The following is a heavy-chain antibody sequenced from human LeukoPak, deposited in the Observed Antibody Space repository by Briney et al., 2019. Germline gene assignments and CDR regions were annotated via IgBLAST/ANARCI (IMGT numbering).Heavy chain of an antibody. CDR3: AREGAYYYDSSEYPYYFDY. V-gene: IGHV3-20*04. D-gene: IGHD3-22*01. J-gene: IGHJ4*02. Sequence: GGSLRLSCAASGFTFDDYGMSWVRQAPGKGLEWVSGINWNGGSTGYADSVKGRFTISRDNAKNSLYLQMNSLRAEDTAVYYCAREGAYYYDSSEYPYYFDYWGQGTLVTVSS. CDR1: GFTFDDYG. CDR2: INWNGGST.